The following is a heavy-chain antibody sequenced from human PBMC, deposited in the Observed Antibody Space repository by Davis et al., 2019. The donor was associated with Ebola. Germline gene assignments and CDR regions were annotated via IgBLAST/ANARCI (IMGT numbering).Heavy chain of an antibody. D-gene: IGHD4-11*01. CDR1: GGSISSSNW. CDR2: INRRGST. CDR3: ARVDIVTTNWFDP. V-gene: IGHV4-4*02. Sequence: MPSETLSLTCAVSGGSISSSNWWSWVRQPPGKGLEWIGEINRRGSTNYNPSLKSRVTMSIDTSRNQFSLKLNSVTAADTAVYYCARVDIVTTNWFDPWGRGTLVTVSA. J-gene: IGHJ5*02.